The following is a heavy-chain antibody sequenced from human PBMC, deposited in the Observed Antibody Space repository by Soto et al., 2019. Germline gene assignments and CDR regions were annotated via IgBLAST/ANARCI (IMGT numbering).Heavy chain of an antibody. CDR3: ARALPLYSSSWHSYYYYGMDV. J-gene: IGHJ6*02. CDR1: GDSVSSNNAA. CDR2: TYYRSKWYN. Sequence: QTLSLTCVISGDSVSSNNAAWNWIRQSPSRGLEWLGRTYYRSKWYNDYAVSVKSRITINPDTSKNQFSLQLNSVTPEDTAVYYCARALPLYSSSWHSYYYYGMDVWGQGTTVTVSS. D-gene: IGHD6-13*01. V-gene: IGHV6-1*01.